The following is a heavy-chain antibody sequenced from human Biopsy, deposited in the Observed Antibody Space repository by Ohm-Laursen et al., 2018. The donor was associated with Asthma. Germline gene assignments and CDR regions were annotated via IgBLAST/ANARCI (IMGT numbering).Heavy chain of an antibody. J-gene: IGHJ2*01. Sequence: SETLSLTCTVSGDAMSTSGSYWGWIRQSPGKGLEWIGSIYYSDRTYYNPSLESRVTISADTSKNHFSPKVTSVTAADTAVYYCARAVSSSSYWYFDLWGRGDLVTVSS. CDR1: GDAMSTSGSY. CDR3: ARAVSSSSYWYFDL. V-gene: IGHV4-39*02. D-gene: IGHD6-6*01. CDR2: IYYSDRT.